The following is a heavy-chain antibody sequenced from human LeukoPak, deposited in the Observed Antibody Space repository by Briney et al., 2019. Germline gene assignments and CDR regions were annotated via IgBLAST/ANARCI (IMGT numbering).Heavy chain of an antibody. CDR2: IYYRGST. J-gene: IGHJ4*02. CDR1: GGSISSYY. V-gene: IGHV4-59*01. D-gene: IGHD6-13*01. Sequence: SETLSLTCTVSGGSISSYYWSWIRQPPGKGLEWIGYIYYRGSTNYNPSLKSRVTISVDTSKYQFSLKLSSVTAADTAVYYCARDLAAAGRGGSRFDYWGQGTLVTVSS. CDR3: ARDLAAAGRGGSRFDY.